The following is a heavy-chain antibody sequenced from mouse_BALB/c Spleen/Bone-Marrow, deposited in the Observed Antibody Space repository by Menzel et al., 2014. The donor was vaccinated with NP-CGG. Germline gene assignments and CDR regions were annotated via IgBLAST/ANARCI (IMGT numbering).Heavy chain of an antibody. D-gene: IGHD2-2*01. CDR1: GFTFSSFG. J-gene: IGHJ4*01. CDR2: ISSGSSNI. Sequence: EVHLVESGGGLVQPGGSRKLSCAASGFTFSSFGMHWVRRAPEKGLEWVAYISSGSSNINYAATVKARSTIPRDNPTTAVFLQMTSVRSEETGMYWCARWGYYCAMDYWGQGTSVTVSS. CDR3: ARWGYYCAMDY. V-gene: IGHV5-17*02.